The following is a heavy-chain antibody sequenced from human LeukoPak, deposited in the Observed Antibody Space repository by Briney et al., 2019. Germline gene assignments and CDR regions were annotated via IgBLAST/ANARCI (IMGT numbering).Heavy chain of an antibody. CDR2: ISGNGGAT. CDR1: GFTFNTYA. D-gene: IGHD6-19*01. J-gene: IGHJ6*02. CDR3: ANANAVTGRSYYYYGMDV. Sequence: GGSLRLSCAASGFTFNTYAMIWVRQAPGKGLEWVSVISGNGGATYYADSVKGRFTISRDNSKNTLYLQMNSLRAEDTAIYYCANANAVTGRSYYYYGMDVWGQGTTVTASS. V-gene: IGHV3-23*01.